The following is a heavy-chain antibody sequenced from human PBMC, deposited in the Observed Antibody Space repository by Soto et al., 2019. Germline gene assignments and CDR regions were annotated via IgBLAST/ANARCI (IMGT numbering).Heavy chain of an antibody. CDR2: IYYTGKT. Sequence: TVSLTCSVAVDYIRVGGYNWQWSRQRPGKGLEWMGYIYYTGKTYYNPSLESRLTMSADRSKNQFSLLLTSGIAADTAVYFCCGEPISNANHLGHWGHGTRVTVSS. J-gene: IGHJ5*02. V-gene: IGHV4-30-4*01. CDR1: VDYIRVGGYN. CDR3: CGEPISNANHLGH. D-gene: IGHD2-2*01.